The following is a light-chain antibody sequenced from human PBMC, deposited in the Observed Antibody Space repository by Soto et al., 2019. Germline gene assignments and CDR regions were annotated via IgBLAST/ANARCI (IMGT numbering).Light chain of an antibody. CDR2: EVN. CDR1: STDVGDYKY. J-gene: IGLJ2*01. V-gene: IGLV2-8*01. CDR3: SSLAGGTLV. Sequence: QSALTQPPSASGSPGQSVTISCTGTSTDVGDYKYVFWYQQHPGKAPKLLIYEVNKRPSGVPDRFSGSKSGNTASLTVSGLQAEDEADHYCSSLAGGTLVFGGGTKLTVL.